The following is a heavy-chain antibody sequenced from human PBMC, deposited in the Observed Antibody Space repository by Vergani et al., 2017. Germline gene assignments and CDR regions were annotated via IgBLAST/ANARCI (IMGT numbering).Heavy chain of an antibody. CDR2: IISIFGIA. Sequence: QVQLVHSGAEVKKPGSSVKVSCKASGGSFSRYTISWVRQAPGQGTEWMGRIISIFGIANYAQKFQGRVTITADKSTSTAYMELSSLRSEDTAVYYCARERHIGHYSYDSSVYYDAFDIWGQGTMVTVSS. D-gene: IGHD3-22*01. J-gene: IGHJ3*02. CDR3: ARERHIGHYSYDSSVYYDAFDI. V-gene: IGHV1-69*04. CDR1: GGSFSRYT.